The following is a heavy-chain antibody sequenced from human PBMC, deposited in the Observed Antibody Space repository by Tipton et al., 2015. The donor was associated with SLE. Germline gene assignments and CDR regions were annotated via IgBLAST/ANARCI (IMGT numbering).Heavy chain of an antibody. D-gene: IGHD3-22*01. V-gene: IGHV3-23*03. CDR1: GFTFSDYA. J-gene: IGHJ4*02. CDR2: ITSGGVT. Sequence: SLRLSCTASGFTFSDYAMNWVRQVPGKGLEWVSVITSGGVTYYSDSVKGRFIISRDDSKTTMYLQMNRLRPEDTAVYYCAKDRFYDSGGYFFFDYWGPGTQVTVSS. CDR3: AKDRFYDSGGYFFFDY.